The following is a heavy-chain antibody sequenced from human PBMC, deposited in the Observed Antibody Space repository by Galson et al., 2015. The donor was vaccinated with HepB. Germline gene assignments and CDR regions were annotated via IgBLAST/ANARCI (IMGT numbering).Heavy chain of an antibody. CDR2: INHSGRT. V-gene: IGHV4-34*01. Sequence: ETLSLTCAVYGGSFSDDYWSWIRQPPGKGLEWIGEINHSGRTNYNPSLKSRVTISIDTSKNQFSLILRSVTAADTAVYYCARGGATPMIIRYWGQGTLVTVSS. J-gene: IGHJ4*02. D-gene: IGHD3-16*01. CDR1: GGSFSDDY. CDR3: ARGGATPMIIRY.